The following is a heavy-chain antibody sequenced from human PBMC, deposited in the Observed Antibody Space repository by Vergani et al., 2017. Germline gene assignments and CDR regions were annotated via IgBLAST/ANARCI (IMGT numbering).Heavy chain of an antibody. Sequence: QVRLQESGPGLVKPSETLCLTCAVYGGSFSGYYWSWIRQPPGKGLEWIGYIYSTGSTHHNPSLRRRINMSVDTSKNQFSLKLNSVTAADTAMYYCARMGGYXEGDAFRIGYFDSWGPGILVTVSS. CDR2: IYSTGST. V-gene: IGHV4-34*09. CDR3: ARMGGYXEGDAFRIGYFDS. CDR1: GGSFSGYY. J-gene: IGHJ4*02. D-gene: IGHD2-2*01.